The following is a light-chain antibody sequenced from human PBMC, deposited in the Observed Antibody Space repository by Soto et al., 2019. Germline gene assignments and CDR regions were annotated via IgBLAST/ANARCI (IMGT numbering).Light chain of an antibody. J-gene: IGLJ1*01. Sequence: QSVLTQPPSASGSPGQSVTISCTGTSSDVGAYIFVSWYQQHPGKPPKLMVYDVNRRPPGVLDRFFGSKSGNTASLTVSGLQAEDEADYYCVSFAGGTYVFGTGTKVTVL. CDR2: DVN. V-gene: IGLV2-8*01. CDR3: VSFAGGTYV. CDR1: SSDVGAYIF.